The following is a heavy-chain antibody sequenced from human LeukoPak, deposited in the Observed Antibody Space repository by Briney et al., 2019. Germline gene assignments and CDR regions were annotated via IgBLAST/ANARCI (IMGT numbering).Heavy chain of an antibody. CDR1: GYTFTSYD. CDR3: AWGYYYDSRGYTPRGGFDY. V-gene: IGHV1-8*01. D-gene: IGHD3-22*01. CDR2: MNPNSGNT. Sequence: ASVKVSCKASGYTFTSYDINWVRQATGQGLEWMGWMNPNSGNTGYAQKFQGRVTMTRNTSISTAYMELSSLRSEDTAVYYCAWGYYYDSRGYTPRGGFDYWGQGTLVTVSS. J-gene: IGHJ4*02.